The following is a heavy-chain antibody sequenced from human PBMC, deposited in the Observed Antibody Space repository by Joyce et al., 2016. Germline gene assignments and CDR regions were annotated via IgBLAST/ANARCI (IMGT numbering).Heavy chain of an antibody. CDR3: ARGHHFYDSSGYYPAD. CDR2: INSDGQNT. CDR1: GFIFSDYW. V-gene: IGHV3-74*01. Sequence: EVQLEESGGGLVQPGGSLRLSCSVSGFIFSDYWMHWVRQAPGQGLVWVSRINSDGQNTAYADSVKGRFTVSRDNAENTVFLQMNSLTAEDTALYFCARGHHFYDSSGYYPADWGLGTLVTVSS. J-gene: IGHJ4*02. D-gene: IGHD3-22*01.